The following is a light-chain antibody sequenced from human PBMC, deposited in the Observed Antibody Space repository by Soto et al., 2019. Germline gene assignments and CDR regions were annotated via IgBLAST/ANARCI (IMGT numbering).Light chain of an antibody. J-gene: IGLJ3*02. CDR3: LSYSGSSIWV. V-gene: IGLV2-8*01. Sequence: QSALTQPPSASGSTGQSVTISCTGTSSDVGAYNYVSWYQQHPGKAPKLMIYDVSKRPSGVPDRFSGSKSGNTASLTVSGLQDEDEADYYCLSYSGSSIWVFGGGTKRTVL. CDR1: SSDVGAYNY. CDR2: DVS.